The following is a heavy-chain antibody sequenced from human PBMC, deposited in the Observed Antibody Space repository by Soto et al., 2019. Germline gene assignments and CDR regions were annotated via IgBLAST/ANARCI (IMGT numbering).Heavy chain of an antibody. Sequence: SETLSLTCTVSGDSITSYHWTWIRQPPGKGLEWIGYIQFSGNTNYNPSLKSRVTMSLDTSKKQFSLKLTSVTAADTAVYYCARGRGLSRITIFGVVIKDWFDPWGQGTLVTVSS. CDR1: GDSITSYH. V-gene: IGHV4-59*12. J-gene: IGHJ5*02. CDR3: ARGRGLSRITIFGVVIKDWFDP. CDR2: IQFSGNT. D-gene: IGHD3-3*01.